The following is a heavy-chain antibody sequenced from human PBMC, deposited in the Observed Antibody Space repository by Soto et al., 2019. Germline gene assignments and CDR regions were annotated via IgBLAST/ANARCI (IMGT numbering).Heavy chain of an antibody. CDR3: AKEGEYSSSSCFDY. V-gene: IGHV3-30*18. CDR2: ISYDGSNK. J-gene: IGHJ4*02. D-gene: IGHD6-6*01. Sequence: QVQLVESGGGVVQPGRSLRLSCAASGFTFSSYGMHWVRQAPGKGLEWVAVISYDGSNKYYADSVKGRFTISRDNSKNTLYLQMNSLRAEDTAVYYCAKEGEYSSSSCFDYWGQGTLVTVSS. CDR1: GFTFSSYG.